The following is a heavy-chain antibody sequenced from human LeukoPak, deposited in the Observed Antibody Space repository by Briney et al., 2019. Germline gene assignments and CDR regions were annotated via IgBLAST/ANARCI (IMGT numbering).Heavy chain of an antibody. J-gene: IGHJ6*02. D-gene: IGHD6-13*01. CDR3: ARVTLGYSRSGDNYYYYGMDV. CDR2: IIPIFGTA. Sequence: SVKVSCKASGYTFTSYYMHWVRQAPGQGLEWMGGIIPIFGTANYAQKFQGRVTITADESTSTAYMELSSLRSEDTAVYYCARVTLGYSRSGDNYYYYGMDVWGQGTTVSVSS. CDR1: GYTFTSYY. V-gene: IGHV1-69*13.